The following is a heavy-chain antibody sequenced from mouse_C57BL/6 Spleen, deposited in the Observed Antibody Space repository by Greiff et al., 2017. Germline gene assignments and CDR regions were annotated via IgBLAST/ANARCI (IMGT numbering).Heavy chain of an antibody. V-gene: IGHV1-74*01. J-gene: IGHJ3*01. D-gene: IGHD1-1*01. CDR3: AMLCYYGSRGAWFAY. CDR2: IHPSDSDT. Sequence: VQLQQPGAELVKPGASVKVSCKASGYTFTSYWMHWVKQRPGQGLEWIGRIHPSDSDTNYNQKFKGKATLTVDKSSSTAYLPLSSLPSEDSAVYYCAMLCYYGSRGAWFAYWGQGTLVTVSA. CDR1: GYTFTSYW.